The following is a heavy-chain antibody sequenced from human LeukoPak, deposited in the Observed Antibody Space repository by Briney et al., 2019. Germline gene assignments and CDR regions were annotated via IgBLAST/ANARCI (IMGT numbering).Heavy chain of an antibody. CDR3: ARGLPGGTMIPRRFDY. Sequence: PSETLSLTCAVYGGSFSGYYWSWIRQPPGKGLEWIGEINHSGSTNYNPSLKSRVTISVDTSKNQFSPKLSSVTAADTAVYYCARGLPGGTMIPRRFDYWGQGTLVTVSS. CDR2: INHSGST. D-gene: IGHD3-22*01. V-gene: IGHV4-34*01. CDR1: GGSFSGYY. J-gene: IGHJ4*02.